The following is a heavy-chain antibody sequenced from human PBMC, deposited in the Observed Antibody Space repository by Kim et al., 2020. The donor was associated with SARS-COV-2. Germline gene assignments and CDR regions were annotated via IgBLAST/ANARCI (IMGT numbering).Heavy chain of an antibody. D-gene: IGHD3-10*01. CDR1: GYTFTSYA. CDR3: AREGRYYGSGGVSKPGSF. CDR2: INAGNGNT. J-gene: IGHJ4*02. V-gene: IGHV1-3*01. Sequence: ASVKVSCKASGYTFTSYAMHWVRQAPGQRLEWMGWINAGNGNTKYSQKFQGRVTITRDTSASTAYMELSSLRSEDTAVYYCAREGRYYGSGGVSKPGSFWGQGTLVTVSS.